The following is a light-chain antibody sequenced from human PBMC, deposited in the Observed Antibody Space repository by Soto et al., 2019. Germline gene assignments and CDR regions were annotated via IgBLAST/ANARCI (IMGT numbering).Light chain of an antibody. CDR3: CSHAGSYTWV. CDR2: DVS. V-gene: IGLV2-11*01. Sequence: QSALTQPRSVSGSPGQSVTISCTGTTTDVGGYNYVSWYQQHPGKAPKLMIYDVSKRPSGVPDRFSGSKSGNTASLTISGLQAEDEAEYYCCSHAGSYTWVFGGGTKLTVL. CDR1: TTDVGGYNY. J-gene: IGLJ3*02.